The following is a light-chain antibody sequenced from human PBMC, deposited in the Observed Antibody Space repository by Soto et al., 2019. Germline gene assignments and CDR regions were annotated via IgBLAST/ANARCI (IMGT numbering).Light chain of an antibody. CDR2: GAS. V-gene: IGKV3-20*01. Sequence: IVLTQSPGTLSLSPGERATLSCRASQSVSSSYLAWYQKKPGQAPRLLIYGASSRATGIPDRFSGSGSGTDFTLTISRLEPEDFAVYYCQQYGSSLTWTFGQGTKVDIK. CDR3: QQYGSSLTWT. CDR1: QSVSSSY. J-gene: IGKJ1*01.